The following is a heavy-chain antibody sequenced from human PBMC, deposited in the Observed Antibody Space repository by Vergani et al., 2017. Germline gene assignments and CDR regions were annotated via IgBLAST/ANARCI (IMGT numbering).Heavy chain of an antibody. D-gene: IGHD2-2*01. CDR2: IKSKTDGGTT. CDR1: GFTFSNAW. V-gene: IGHV3-15*01. Sequence: EVQLVESGGGLVKPGGSLRLSCAASGFTFSNAWMSWVRQAPGKGLEWVGRIKSKTDGGTTDYAAPVKGRFTISRDDSKNTLYLQMNSLKTEDTAVYYCAKDGWAVPAEVNYYYYMDVWGKGTTVTVSS. J-gene: IGHJ6*03. CDR3: AKDGWAVPAEVNYYYYMDV.